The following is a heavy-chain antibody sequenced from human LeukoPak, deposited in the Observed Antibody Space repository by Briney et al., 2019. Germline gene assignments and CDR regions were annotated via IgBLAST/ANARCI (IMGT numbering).Heavy chain of an antibody. CDR1: GFTVSSNY. CDR3: ASGSSTGGSSGWYAIDY. Sequence: GGSLRLSCAASGFTVSSNYMSWVRQAPGKGLEWVSVIYSGGSTYYADSVKGRFTISRHNSKNTLSLQMNSLRAEDTAVYYCASGSSTGGSSGWYAIDYWGQGTLVTVSS. CDR2: IYSGGST. D-gene: IGHD6-19*01. J-gene: IGHJ4*02. V-gene: IGHV3-53*04.